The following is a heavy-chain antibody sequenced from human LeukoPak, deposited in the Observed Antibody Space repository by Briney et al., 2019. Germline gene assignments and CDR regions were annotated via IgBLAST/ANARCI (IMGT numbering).Heavy chain of an antibody. CDR2: ISPYNSNT. V-gene: IGHV1-18*01. CDR1: GYTFSSYG. Sequence: ASVKVSCKASGYTFSSYGISWVRQAPGQGLEWMGWISPYNSNTYYAQNLQGRVTMTTDTSTSTTYMELRSLRSDDTAVYYCARDLKRGYSSGRYSWGTGSSNDFWGQGTLVTVSS. CDR3: ARDLKRGYSSGRYSWGTGSSNDF. J-gene: IGHJ4*02. D-gene: IGHD6-19*01.